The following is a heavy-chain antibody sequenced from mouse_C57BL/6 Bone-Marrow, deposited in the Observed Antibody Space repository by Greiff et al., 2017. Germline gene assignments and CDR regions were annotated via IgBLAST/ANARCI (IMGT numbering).Heavy chain of an antibody. CDR3: AREGIYYYGSSSWLAY. V-gene: IGHV5-4*01. Sequence: EVQGVESGGGLVKPGGSLKLSCAASGFTFSSYAMSWVRQTPEKRLEWVATISDGGSYTYYPDNVKGRFTLSRDNAKNNLYLQMSHLKSEDTAMYYCAREGIYYYGSSSWLAYWGQGTLVTVSA. CDR2: ISDGGSYT. D-gene: IGHD1-1*01. J-gene: IGHJ3*01. CDR1: GFTFSSYA.